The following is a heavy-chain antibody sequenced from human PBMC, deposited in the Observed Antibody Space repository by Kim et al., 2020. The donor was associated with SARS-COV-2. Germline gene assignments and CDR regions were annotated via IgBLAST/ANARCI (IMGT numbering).Heavy chain of an antibody. J-gene: IGHJ6*02. Sequence: PKSRVTISVDTSKNQFSLKLRSVTAADTAVYYCASDYDILTGYLDYGMDVWGQGTTVTVSS. D-gene: IGHD3-9*01. CDR3: ASDYDILTGYLDYGMDV. V-gene: IGHV4-34*01.